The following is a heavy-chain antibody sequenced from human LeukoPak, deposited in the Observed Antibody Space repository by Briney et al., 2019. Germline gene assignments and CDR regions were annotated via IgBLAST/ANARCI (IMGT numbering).Heavy chain of an antibody. J-gene: IGHJ4*02. CDR1: GSTFSSYS. CDR2: ISSSSSTI. Sequence: GGSLRLSCAASGSTFSSYSMNWVRQAPGKGLEWVSYISSSSSTIYYADSVKGRFTISRDNAKNSLYLQMNSLRDEDTAVYYCARGGRRFLEWLFSTIDYWGQGTLVTVSS. V-gene: IGHV3-48*02. CDR3: ARGGRRFLEWLFSTIDY. D-gene: IGHD3-3*01.